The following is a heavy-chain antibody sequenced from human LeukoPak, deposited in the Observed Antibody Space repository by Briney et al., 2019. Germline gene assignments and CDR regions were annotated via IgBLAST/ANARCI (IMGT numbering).Heavy chain of an antibody. V-gene: IGHV3-7*03. Sequence: PGGSLRLSCAASGFTFSTYWMSWVRQAPGKGLEWVANINQDGSQKYYVDSVKGRFTISRDNAKNSLSLQMNSLKPEDTALYYCAKGPGLGAGKRYLDLWGRGTLVIVSS. J-gene: IGHJ2*01. D-gene: IGHD6-13*01. CDR1: GFTFSTYW. CDR3: AKGPGLGAGKRYLDL. CDR2: INQDGSQK.